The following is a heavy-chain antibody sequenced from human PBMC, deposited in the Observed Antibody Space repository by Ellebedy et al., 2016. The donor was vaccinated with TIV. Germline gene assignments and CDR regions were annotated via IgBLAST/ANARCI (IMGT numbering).Heavy chain of an antibody. CDR2: IKSDGSST. CDR1: GFTFGRYW. J-gene: IGHJ5*02. V-gene: IGHV3-74*01. D-gene: IGHD4-11*01. Sequence: GESLKISXVASGFTFGRYWMHWVRQAPGNNLVWVSRIKSDGSSTTYADSVKGRFTTSRDNARNTLYLQMNSLRGEDTAVYFCARDRGDYSISGPWGQGTLVTVSS. CDR3: ARDRGDYSISGP.